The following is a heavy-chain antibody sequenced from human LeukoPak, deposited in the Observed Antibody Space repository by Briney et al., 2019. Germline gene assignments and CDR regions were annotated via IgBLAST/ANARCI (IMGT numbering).Heavy chain of an antibody. CDR2: IRSKAYGGTT. V-gene: IGHV3-49*04. CDR3: TRDVLPSGSYPTFDY. D-gene: IGHD3-10*01. J-gene: IGHJ4*02. CDR1: GFTSGDYA. Sequence: GGSLRLSCTASGFTSGDYAMSWVRQAPGKGLEWVGFIRSKAYGGTTEYAASVKGRFTISRDDSKSIAYLQMNSLKTEDTAVYYCTRDVLPSGSYPTFDYWGQGTLVTVSS.